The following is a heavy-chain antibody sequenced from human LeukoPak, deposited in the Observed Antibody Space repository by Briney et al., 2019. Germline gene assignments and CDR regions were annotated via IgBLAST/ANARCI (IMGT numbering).Heavy chain of an antibody. CDR3: ARDSSSKILRYFDWETDY. Sequence: GGSLRLSCAASGFTFSSYAMHWVRQAPGKGLEWVAVISYDGSNKYYADSVKGRFTISRDNSKNTLYLQMNSLRAEDTAVYYCARDSSSKILRYFDWETDYWGQGTLVTVFS. J-gene: IGHJ4*02. D-gene: IGHD3-9*01. CDR1: GFTFSSYA. CDR2: ISYDGSNK. V-gene: IGHV3-30-3*01.